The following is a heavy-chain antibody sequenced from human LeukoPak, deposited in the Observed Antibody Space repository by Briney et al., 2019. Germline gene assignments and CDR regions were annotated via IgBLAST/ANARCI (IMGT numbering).Heavy chain of an antibody. Sequence: GGSLRLSCAASGFTFSSYGMHWVRQAPGKGLEWVAIMWYDGSNKYYADSVKGRFTISRDNSKNTLYLQMNSLRAEDTAVYYCARAESTWYSGLDYWGQGTMVTVSS. CDR3: ARAESTWYSGLDY. CDR2: MWYDGSNK. V-gene: IGHV3-33*01. CDR1: GFTFSSYG. D-gene: IGHD6-13*01. J-gene: IGHJ4*02.